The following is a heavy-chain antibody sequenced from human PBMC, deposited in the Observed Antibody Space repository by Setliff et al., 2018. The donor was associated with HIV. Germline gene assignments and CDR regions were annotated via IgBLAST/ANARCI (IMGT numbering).Heavy chain of an antibody. CDR2: IYTSGSP. V-gene: IGHV4-61*09. CDR1: GGSVNSGNYH. CDR3: ARWVYNSAWSLDY. D-gene: IGHD6-19*01. Sequence: TLSLTCSVSGGSVNSGNYHWAWIRQPAGKGLEWIGHIYTSGSPHYKSSLTSRLTISLDTSRNQFSLELTSVTAADSATYYCARWVYNSAWSLDYWGQGTLVTVSS. J-gene: IGHJ4*02.